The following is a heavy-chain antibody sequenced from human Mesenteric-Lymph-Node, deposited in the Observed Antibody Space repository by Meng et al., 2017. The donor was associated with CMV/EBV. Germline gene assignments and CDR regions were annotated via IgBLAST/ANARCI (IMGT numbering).Heavy chain of an antibody. Sequence: ASALTFTIAWITGVRQAPGKGMEWVGRIKSNRDGGTTEYAAHVKGRFSISRDDSKNTMYLEMNSLKPEDTAVYYCTTPEHSGDNPDYWGQGSLVTVSS. J-gene: IGHJ4*02. D-gene: IGHD4-17*01. V-gene: IGHV3-15*01. CDR3: TTPEHSGDNPDY. CDR2: IKSNRDGGTT. CDR1: ALTFTIAW.